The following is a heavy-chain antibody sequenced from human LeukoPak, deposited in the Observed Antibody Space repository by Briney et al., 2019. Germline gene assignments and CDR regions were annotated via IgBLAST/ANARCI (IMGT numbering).Heavy chain of an antibody. V-gene: IGHV3-7*01. CDR2: IKQDGSEK. CDR3: ARLFEITMIVGGYFDY. Sequence: PGGSLRLSCAASGFTFSSYRMSWVRQAPGKGLEWVANIKQDGSEKYYVDSVKGRFTISRDNAKNSLYLQMNSLRAEDTAVYYCARLFEITMIVGGYFDYWGQGTLVTVSS. J-gene: IGHJ4*02. CDR1: GFTFSSYR. D-gene: IGHD3-22*01.